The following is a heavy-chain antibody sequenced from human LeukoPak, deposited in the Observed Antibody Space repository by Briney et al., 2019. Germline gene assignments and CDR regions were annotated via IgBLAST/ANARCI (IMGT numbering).Heavy chain of an antibody. D-gene: IGHD6-19*01. CDR3: ARDQGSGWYWYFDL. CDR1: GGSFNGYY. V-gene: IGHV4-34*01. CDR2: INHSGST. J-gene: IGHJ2*01. Sequence: SETLSLTCAVYGGSFNGYYWSWIRQPPGKGLEWIGEINHSGSTNYNPSLKSRVTISVDTSKNQFSLKLSSVTAADTAVYYCARDQGSGWYWYFDLWGRGTLVTVSS.